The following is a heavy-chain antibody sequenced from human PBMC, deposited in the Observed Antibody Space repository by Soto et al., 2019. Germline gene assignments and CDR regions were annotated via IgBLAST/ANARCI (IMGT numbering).Heavy chain of an antibody. V-gene: IGHV1-69*06. D-gene: IGHD4-4*01. CDR2: FIPMFDTA. Sequence: SSVKVSCKASGGTFSTFGVSWVRQAPGQGLEWMGGFIPMFDTAHYPPKFQGRLTITADKSTGTVYMELASLTSQDTAVYYCETVRGSNFGSWFDHWGQGTTATVSS. J-gene: IGHJ5*02. CDR3: ETVRGSNFGSWFDH. CDR1: GGTFSTFG.